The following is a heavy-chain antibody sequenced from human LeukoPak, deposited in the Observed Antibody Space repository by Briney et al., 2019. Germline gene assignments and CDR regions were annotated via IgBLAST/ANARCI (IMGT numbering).Heavy chain of an antibody. V-gene: IGHV4-59*01. J-gene: IGHJ5*02. D-gene: IGHD6-13*01. CDR3: ARGGGIYSSSSVVVWFDP. Sequence: PSETLSLTCTVSGGSISSYYWSWIRQPPGKGLEWIGYIYHSGSTDYNPSLKSRVAISVDTSKNQFSLKLSSVTAADTAVYYCARGGGIYSSSSVVVWFDPWGHGTLVTVSS. CDR2: IYHSGST. CDR1: GGSISSYY.